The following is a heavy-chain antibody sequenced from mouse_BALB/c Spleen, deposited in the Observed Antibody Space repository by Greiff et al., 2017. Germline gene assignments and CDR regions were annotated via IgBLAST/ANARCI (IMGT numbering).Heavy chain of an antibody. V-gene: IGHV2-9*02. D-gene: IGHD2-1*01. CDR1: GFSLTSYG. CDR2: IWAGGST. Sequence: VQLVESGPGLVAPSQSLSITCTVSGFSLTSYGVHWVRQPPGKGLEWLGVIWAGGSTNYNSALMSRLSISKDNSKSQVFLKMNSLQTDDTAMYYCAKNYRGLNYAMDYWGQGTSVTVSS. CDR3: AKNYRGLNYAMDY. J-gene: IGHJ4*01.